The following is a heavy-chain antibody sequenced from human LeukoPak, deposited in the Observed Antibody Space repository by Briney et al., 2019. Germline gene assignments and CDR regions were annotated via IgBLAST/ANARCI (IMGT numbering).Heavy chain of an antibody. CDR3: ARDGIWGAERGGRDAFDI. CDR1: GYTFTSYG. D-gene: IGHD3-16*01. Sequence: GASVKVSCKASGYTFTSYGISWVRQAPGQGLEWMGWISTYNGDTNYAQKIQGRVSMTTDTSTSTAYMELRSLRFDDTAVYYCARDGIWGAERGGRDAFDIWGQGTMVTVSS. V-gene: IGHV1-18*01. J-gene: IGHJ3*02. CDR2: ISTYNGDT.